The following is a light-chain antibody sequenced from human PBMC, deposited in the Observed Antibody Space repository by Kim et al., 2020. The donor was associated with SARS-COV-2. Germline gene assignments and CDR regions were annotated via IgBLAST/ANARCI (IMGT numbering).Light chain of an antibody. V-gene: IGKV1D-12*01. J-gene: IGKJ4*01. CDR3: QQSSSFPPT. CDR1: QGISTW. CDR2: GAV. Sequence: ASVGDRVTITCRASQGISTWLAWYQEKAGKAPKLLIYGAVRLQSGVPSRFSGSGSGTDFTLSITSLQPEDFGTYYCQQSSSFPPTFGGGTRVAIK.